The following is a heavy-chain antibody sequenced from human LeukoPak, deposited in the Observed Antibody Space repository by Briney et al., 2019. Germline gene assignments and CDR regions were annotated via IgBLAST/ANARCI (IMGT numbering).Heavy chain of an antibody. J-gene: IGHJ4*02. V-gene: IGHV1-18*01. Sequence: GASVKLSCKASDYTFTSYGISWVRQAPGQGLEWMGWISAYNGNTNYAQKLQGRVTMTTDTSTSTAYMELRSLRSDDTAVYYCARVVAVAGTALFDYWGQGTLVTVSS. CDR2: ISAYNGNT. CDR1: DYTFTSYG. D-gene: IGHD6-19*01. CDR3: ARVVAVAGTALFDY.